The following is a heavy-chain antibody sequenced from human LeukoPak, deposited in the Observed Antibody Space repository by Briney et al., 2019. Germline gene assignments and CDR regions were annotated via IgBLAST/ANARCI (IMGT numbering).Heavy chain of an antibody. V-gene: IGHV4-59*01. Sequence: SETLSLTCTVSGGSISGYYWTWIRQPPGKGLEWIGYIYYSGSTNYSPSLKSRVTISVDTSKNQLSLKLSSVTAADTAVYYCARAVYTSSWSFIDYWGQGTLVTVSS. D-gene: IGHD6-13*01. J-gene: IGHJ4*02. CDR3: ARAVYTSSWSFIDY. CDR1: GGSISGYY. CDR2: IYYSGST.